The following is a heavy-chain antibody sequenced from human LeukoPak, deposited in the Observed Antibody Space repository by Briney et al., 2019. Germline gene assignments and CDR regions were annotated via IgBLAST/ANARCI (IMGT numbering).Heavy chain of an antibody. Sequence: ASVKVSCKASGYTFTVYYMHWVRQAPGQGLEWMGWINPNSGGTNYAQKFQGRVTMTRDTSISTAYMELSRLRSDDTAVYYCARGDFLKYCSSSSCYFNFDYWGQGTLVTVSS. CDR2: INPNSGGT. D-gene: IGHD2-2*01. J-gene: IGHJ4*02. CDR1: GYTFTVYY. CDR3: ARGDFLKYCSSSSCYFNFDY. V-gene: IGHV1-2*02.